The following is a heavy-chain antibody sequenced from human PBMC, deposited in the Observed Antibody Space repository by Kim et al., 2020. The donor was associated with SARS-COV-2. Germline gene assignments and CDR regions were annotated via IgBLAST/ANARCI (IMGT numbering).Heavy chain of an antibody. CDR1: GYTFTSYG. CDR3: ARRGRSSSWTDVHYFDY. Sequence: ASVKVSCKASGYTFTSYGISWVRQAPGQGLEWMGWISAYNGNTNYAQKLQGRVTMTTDTSTSTAYMELRSLRSDDTAVYYCARRGRSSSWTDVHYFDYWGQGTLVTVSS. J-gene: IGHJ4*02. D-gene: IGHD6-13*01. V-gene: IGHV1-18*04. CDR2: ISAYNGNT.